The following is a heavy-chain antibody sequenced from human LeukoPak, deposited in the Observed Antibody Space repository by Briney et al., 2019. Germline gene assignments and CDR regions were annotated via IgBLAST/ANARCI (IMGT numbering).Heavy chain of an antibody. V-gene: IGHV4-59*01. D-gene: IGHD3-22*01. Sequence: SETLSLTCTVSGCTISSYYWSWIRQPPGKGLEWIGYIYYSGSTNYHPSLDSRVIISVDTSKNQFSLKLSSVTAADTAVYYCARDYYYDSSGYYLHYYGMDVWGQGTTVTVSS. CDR2: IYYSGST. J-gene: IGHJ6*02. CDR1: GCTISSYY. CDR3: ARDYYYDSSGYYLHYYGMDV.